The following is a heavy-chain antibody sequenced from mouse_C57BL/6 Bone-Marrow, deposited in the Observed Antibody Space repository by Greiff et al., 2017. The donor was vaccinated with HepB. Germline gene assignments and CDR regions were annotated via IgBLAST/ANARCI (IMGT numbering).Heavy chain of an antibody. CDR3: ALYGNYLYAMDY. Sequence: EVHLVESGGGLVQPGGSLSLSCAASGFTFTDYYMSWVRQPPGKALEWLGFIRNKANGYTTEYSASVKGRFTISRDKSQSILYLQMNALRAEDSATEYYALYGNYLYAMDYWGQGTSVTVSS. CDR1: GFTFTDYY. J-gene: IGHJ4*01. CDR2: IRNKANGYTT. V-gene: IGHV7-3*01. D-gene: IGHD2-1*01.